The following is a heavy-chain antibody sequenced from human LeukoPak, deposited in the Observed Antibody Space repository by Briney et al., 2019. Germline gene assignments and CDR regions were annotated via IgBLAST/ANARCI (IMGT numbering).Heavy chain of an antibody. CDR1: GFTFSSYG. Sequence: PGGSLRLSCAASGFTFSSYGMHWVRQAPGKGLEWVAFIRYDGSNKYYADSVKGRFTISRDNSKNTLYLQMNSLRAEDTAVYYCAKEPIYSSSWYSAYYWGRGTLVTVSS. J-gene: IGHJ4*02. CDR3: AKEPIYSSSWYSAYY. D-gene: IGHD6-13*01. V-gene: IGHV3-30*02. CDR2: IRYDGSNK.